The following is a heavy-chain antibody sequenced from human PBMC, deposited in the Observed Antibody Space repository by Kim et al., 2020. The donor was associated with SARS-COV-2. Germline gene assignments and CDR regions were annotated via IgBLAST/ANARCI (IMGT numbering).Heavy chain of an antibody. CDR1: GGSFSGYY. D-gene: IGHD2-21*01. J-gene: IGHJ4*02. V-gene: IGHV4-34*01. Sequence: SETLSLTCAVYGGSFSGYYWSWIRQPPGKGLEWIGEINHSGSTNYNPSLKSRVTISVDTSKNQFSLKLSSVTAADTAVYYCARGGNNDLSLVDYWGQGTLVTVSS. CDR3: ARGGNNDLSLVDY. CDR2: INHSGST.